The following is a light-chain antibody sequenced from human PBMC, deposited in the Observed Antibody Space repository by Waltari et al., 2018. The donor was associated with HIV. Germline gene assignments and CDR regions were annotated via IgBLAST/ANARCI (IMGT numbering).Light chain of an antibody. V-gene: IGKV1-5*03. CDR2: EAS. Sequence: DIQMTQSPSTLSASAGDRVTITRRASQSIGSWLAWYQQKPGKAPTLLISEASTLQTGVPSRFSGSGSGTEFTLTISSLHPDDFATYYCQEYNTYSETFGQGTKVEIK. CDR3: QEYNTYSET. CDR1: QSIGSW. J-gene: IGKJ1*01.